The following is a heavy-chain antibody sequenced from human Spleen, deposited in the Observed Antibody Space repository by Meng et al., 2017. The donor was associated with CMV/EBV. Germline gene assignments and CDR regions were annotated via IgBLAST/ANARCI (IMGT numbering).Heavy chain of an antibody. D-gene: IGHD3-10*01. V-gene: IGHV3-23*01. Sequence: GESLKISCAASGFTFTNYAMTWVRQAPGKGLEWVSGISGSGKGTHYADSVKGRFTVSRDNSKNTLYLQMNSLRADDTAVYYCAKDRTSGYYGMDVWGQGTTVTVSS. J-gene: IGHJ6*02. CDR3: AKDRTSGYYGMDV. CDR1: GFTFTNYA. CDR2: ISGSGKGT.